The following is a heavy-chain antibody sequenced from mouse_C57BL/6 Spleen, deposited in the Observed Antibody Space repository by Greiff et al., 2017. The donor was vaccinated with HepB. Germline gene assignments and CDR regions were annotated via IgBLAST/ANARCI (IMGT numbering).Heavy chain of an antibody. CDR2: INPGSGGT. Sequence: QVQLQQSGAELVRPGTSVKVSCKASGYAFTNYLIEWVKQRPGQGLEWIGVINPGSGGTHYNEKFKGKATLTADKSSSTAYMQLSSLTSEDSSVYFGASEGGNGGHFDYWGQGTTLTVSS. CDR1: GYAFTNYL. CDR3: ASEGGNGGHFDY. V-gene: IGHV1-54*01. J-gene: IGHJ2*01. D-gene: IGHD2-1*01.